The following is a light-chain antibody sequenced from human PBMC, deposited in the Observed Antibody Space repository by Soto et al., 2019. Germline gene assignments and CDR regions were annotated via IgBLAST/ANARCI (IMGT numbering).Light chain of an antibody. J-gene: IGLJ1*01. Sequence: QSALTQPASVSGSPGQSITISCTGTSSDVGGYNYVSWYQQHPGKAPKFMIYDVSNRPSGVSNRFSGSKSGNTASLTISGLQAEDEADYYCSSYTSSSTNVFGTGTQLTVL. V-gene: IGLV2-14*01. CDR1: SSDVGGYNY. CDR2: DVS. CDR3: SSYTSSSTNV.